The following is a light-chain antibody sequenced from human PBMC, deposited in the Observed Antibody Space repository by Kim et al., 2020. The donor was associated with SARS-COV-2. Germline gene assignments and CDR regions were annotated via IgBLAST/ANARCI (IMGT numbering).Light chain of an antibody. CDR1: NIGSKN. V-gene: IGLV3-9*01. CDR2: GDS. Sequence: VAPGKTARMTWGGNNIGSKNVHWYQQKPGQAPVLVIYGDSNRPSGIPERFSGSNSGNTATLTISRAQAGDEADYYCQVWDSSTAKVFGGGTQLTVL. CDR3: QVWDSSTAKV. J-gene: IGLJ2*01.